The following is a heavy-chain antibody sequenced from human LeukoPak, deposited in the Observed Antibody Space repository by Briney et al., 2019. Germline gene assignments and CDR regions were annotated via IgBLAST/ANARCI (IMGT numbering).Heavy chain of an antibody. CDR2: ISAYNGNT. CDR3: ARDWGGHYGGFSFDY. Sequence: GASVKVSCKASGYTFTSYGISWVRQAPGQGLEWMGWISAYNGNTNYAQKLQGRVTMTTDTSTSTAYMELRSLRSDDTAVYYCARDWGGHYGGFSFDYWGQGTLVTVSS. D-gene: IGHD4-23*01. V-gene: IGHV1-18*01. CDR1: GYTFTSYG. J-gene: IGHJ4*02.